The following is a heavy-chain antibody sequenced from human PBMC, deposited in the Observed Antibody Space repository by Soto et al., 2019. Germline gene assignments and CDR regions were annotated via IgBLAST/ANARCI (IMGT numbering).Heavy chain of an antibody. CDR1: GGSISSYY. Sequence: SETLSLTCTVSGGSISSYYWSWIRQPPGKGLEWIGYIYYSRSTNYNPSLKSRVTISVDTSKNQFSLKLSSVTAADTAVYYCARRPYYYYYMDVWGKGTTVTVSS. J-gene: IGHJ6*03. CDR3: ARRPYYYYYMDV. CDR2: IYYSRST. V-gene: IGHV4-59*08.